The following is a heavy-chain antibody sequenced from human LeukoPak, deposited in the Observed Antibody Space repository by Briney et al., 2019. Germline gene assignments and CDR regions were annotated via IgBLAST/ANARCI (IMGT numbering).Heavy chain of an antibody. CDR1: GFTFSSYW. CDR3: ARGATAVAGTLLHY. Sequence: GGSLRLSCAASGFTFSSYWMHWVRQAPGKGLVWVSRINSDGSSTSYADSVKGRFTISRDNAENTLYLQMNSLRAEDTAVYYCARGATAVAGTLLHYWGQGTLVTVSS. J-gene: IGHJ4*02. CDR2: INSDGSST. V-gene: IGHV3-74*01. D-gene: IGHD6-19*01.